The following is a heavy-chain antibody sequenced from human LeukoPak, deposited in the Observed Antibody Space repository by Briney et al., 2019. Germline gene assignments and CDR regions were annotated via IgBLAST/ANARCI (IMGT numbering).Heavy chain of an antibody. CDR3: ARGRNYYDTSGYYYEGDAFDI. Sequence: ASVKVSCKASGHIFTSYYMYWVRQAPGQGLEWMGIINPSGGSIRYAQKFQGRVTVTRDTSTSTVYMELSSLRSEDTAVYYCARGRNYYDTSGYYYEGDAFDIWGQGTMVTVSS. V-gene: IGHV1-46*01. CDR2: INPSGGSI. CDR1: GHIFTSYY. J-gene: IGHJ3*02. D-gene: IGHD3-22*01.